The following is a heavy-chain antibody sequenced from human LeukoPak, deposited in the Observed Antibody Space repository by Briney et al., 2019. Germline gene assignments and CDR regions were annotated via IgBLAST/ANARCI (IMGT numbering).Heavy chain of an antibody. CDR2: IKQDGSEK. CDR1: GFTFSSYE. V-gene: IGHV3-7*04. D-gene: IGHD3-22*01. J-gene: IGHJ4*02. CDR3: ARVFVGGEYYYDSSGYFL. Sequence: GGSLRLSCAASGFTFSSYEMNWVRQAPGKGLEWVANIKQDGSEKYYVDSVKGRFTISRDNAKNSLYLQMNILRAEDTAVYYCARVFVGGEYYYDSSGYFLWGQGTLVTVSS.